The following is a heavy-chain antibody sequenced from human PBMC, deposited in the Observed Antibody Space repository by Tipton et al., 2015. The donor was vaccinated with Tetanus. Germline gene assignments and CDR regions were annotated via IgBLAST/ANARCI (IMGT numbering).Heavy chain of an antibody. CDR3: ARDWTGTGVDDAFDL. J-gene: IGHJ3*01. CDR1: GYIFTSYG. Sequence: QLVQSGPEVKKPGASMKVSCKAFGYIFTSYGISWVRQAPGQGLEWMGWISGNNGDTKYAQNLQGRVTMTTDTSTSTAYMELRSLRSDDTAVYYCARDWTGTGVDDAFDLWGQGTVVTVSS. V-gene: IGHV1-18*01. CDR2: ISGNNGDT. D-gene: IGHD1-1*01.